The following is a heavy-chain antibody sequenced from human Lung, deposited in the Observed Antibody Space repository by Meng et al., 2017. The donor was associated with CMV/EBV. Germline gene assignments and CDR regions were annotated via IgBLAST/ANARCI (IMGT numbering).Heavy chain of an antibody. CDR1: GFTFSSYD. CDR3: ARGSSWFGESADAFDI. CDR2: IDNGGDT. V-gene: IGHV3-13*01. D-gene: IGHD3-10*01. Sequence: SCAASGFTFSSYDMHWVRQAPGKGLEWVSSIDNGGDTYYSGSVKGRFTISREDVKNSLYLQMNSLRAGDTAVYYCARGSSWFGESADAFDIWGQAXVVTVSS. J-gene: IGHJ3*02.